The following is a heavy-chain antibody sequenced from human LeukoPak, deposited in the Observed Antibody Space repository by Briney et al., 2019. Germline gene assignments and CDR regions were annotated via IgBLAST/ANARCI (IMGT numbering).Heavy chain of an antibody. CDR2: IYSGGST. V-gene: IGHV3-53*01. D-gene: IGHD6-19*01. J-gene: IGHJ4*02. Sequence: GGSLSLSCAASGFTVSSNQMSWVGQAAGKGLEWVSVIYSGGSTYYADSGQRGFPISRDNSKNTLYLQMNSLRAEDTGVYYCAKDLAVAGTRNWDRELDYWGQGTLVTVSS. CDR1: GFTVSSNQ. CDR3: AKDLAVAGTRNWDRELDY.